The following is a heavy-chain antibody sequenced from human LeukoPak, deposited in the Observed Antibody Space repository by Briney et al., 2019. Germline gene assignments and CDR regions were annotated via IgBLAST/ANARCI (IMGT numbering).Heavy chain of an antibody. V-gene: IGHV4-34*01. CDR3: ASPASRGVIWSRVYDY. CDR1: DGPFGGYY. Sequence: SETLSLTCAVSDGPFGGYYWTWIRQPPGEAPEWIGEINHFGNTNYNPSLKSRVTISVDTSKKEFSLHLTSVTAADTAVYYCASPASRGVIWSRVYDYWGQGTLVTVSS. CDR2: INHFGNT. D-gene: IGHD3-10*01. J-gene: IGHJ4*02.